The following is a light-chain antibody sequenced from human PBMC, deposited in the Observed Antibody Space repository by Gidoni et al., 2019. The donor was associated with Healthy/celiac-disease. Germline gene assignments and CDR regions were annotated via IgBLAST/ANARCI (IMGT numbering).Light chain of an antibody. CDR2: AAS. CDR3: QHSYSTPWT. Sequence: DIQMTQSPSSLSASVGDRVTITCRASQSISSYVNWYQQKPGKAPKLLIYAASILQSGVPSRFSGSGSGTDFTLTISSLQPEDFATYYCQHSYSTPWTFGQGTKVEIK. J-gene: IGKJ1*01. CDR1: QSISSY. V-gene: IGKV1-39*01.